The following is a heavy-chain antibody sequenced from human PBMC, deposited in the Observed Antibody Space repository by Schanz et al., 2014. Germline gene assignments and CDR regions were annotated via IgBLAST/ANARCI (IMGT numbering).Heavy chain of an antibody. CDR1: GFIFGSSV. Sequence: EVQLLESGGGLIQPGGSLRLSCAASGFIFGSSVMAWVRQAPGKGLEWVSGITGASDHIDYAESVKGRFTISRDNSKHTLYLQIDSLTAEYTAVYFCAKEDPACNPFDSWGQGTLVTVSS. V-gene: IGHV3-23*01. CDR2: ITGASDHI. J-gene: IGHJ4*02. CDR3: AKEDPACNPFDS.